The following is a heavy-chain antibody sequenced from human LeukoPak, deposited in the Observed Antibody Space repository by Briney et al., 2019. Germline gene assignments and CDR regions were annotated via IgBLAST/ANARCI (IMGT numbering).Heavy chain of an antibody. J-gene: IGHJ4*02. CDR2: IYYSGST. V-gene: IGHV4-39*01. CDR1: GGSISSSIYY. Sequence: PSETLSLTCTVSGGSISSSIYYWGWIRQPPGKGLEWIGSIYYSGSTYYNPSLKSRVTISVDTSKNQFSLKLSSVSAADTAVYYCARHSYFDYWGQGTLVTVSS. CDR3: ARHSYFDY.